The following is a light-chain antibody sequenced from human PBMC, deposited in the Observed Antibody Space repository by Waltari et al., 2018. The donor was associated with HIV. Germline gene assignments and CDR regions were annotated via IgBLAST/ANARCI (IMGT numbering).Light chain of an antibody. J-gene: IGLJ2*01. Sequence: QSALTQPASVSGSPGQSITISCTGTSSDVGGYNLVSWYQQHPGKAPKLMIYEVSKRPSGVSNRFSGSKSGHTASLTISVLQAEDEADYYCCAYAGSTTYVIFGGGTKLTVL. CDR2: EVS. CDR3: CAYAGSTTYVI. CDR1: SSDVGGYNL. V-gene: IGLV2-23*02.